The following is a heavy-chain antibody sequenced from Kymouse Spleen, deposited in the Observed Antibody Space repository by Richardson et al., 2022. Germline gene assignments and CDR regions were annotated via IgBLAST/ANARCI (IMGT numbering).Heavy chain of an antibody. D-gene: IGHD5-18,IGHD5-18*01,IGHD6-19*01. CDR1: GGSFSGYY. J-gene: IGHJ4*02. V-gene: IGHV4-34*01. Sequence: QVQLQQWGAGLLKPSETLSLTCAVYGGSFSGYYWSWIRQPPGKGLEWIGEINHSGSTNYNPSLKSRVTISVDTSKNQFSLKLSSVTAADTAVYYCARGTGDTAMVTGIAVAGLFDYWGQGTLVTVSS. CDR3: ARGTGDTAMVTGIAVAGLFDY. CDR2: INHSGST.